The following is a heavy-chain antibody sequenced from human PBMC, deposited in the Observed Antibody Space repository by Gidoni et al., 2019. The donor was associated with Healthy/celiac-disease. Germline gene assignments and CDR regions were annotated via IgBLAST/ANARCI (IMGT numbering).Heavy chain of an antibody. CDR3: AKEQSTTVVAFDY. CDR1: GFTFDDSA. V-gene: IGHV3-9*01. Sequence: EVQLVESGGGLVQPGRSLRLSGAASGFTFDDSAMPWFRHAPGKGLEWVSGSRWNSGSIGYADSVKGRFTISRDNAKNALYLQMNSLRAEDAALYYCAKEQSTTVVAFDYWGQGTLVTVSS. CDR2: SRWNSGSI. D-gene: IGHD4-17*01. J-gene: IGHJ4*02.